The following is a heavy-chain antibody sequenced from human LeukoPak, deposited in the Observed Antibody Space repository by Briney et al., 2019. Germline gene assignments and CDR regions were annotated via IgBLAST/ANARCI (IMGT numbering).Heavy chain of an antibody. V-gene: IGHV3-21*01. CDR3: ARDSNAYGSSPFDY. CDR2: ISSSSSYI. J-gene: IGHJ4*02. CDR1: GFTFSSYS. D-gene: IGHD6-6*01. Sequence: GGSLRLSCAASGFTFSSYSMNWVRQAPGKGLEWVSSISSSSSYIYYADSVKGRFTISRDNAKNSLYLQMNSLRAEDTAVYYCARDSNAYGSSPFDYWGQGTLVTVSS.